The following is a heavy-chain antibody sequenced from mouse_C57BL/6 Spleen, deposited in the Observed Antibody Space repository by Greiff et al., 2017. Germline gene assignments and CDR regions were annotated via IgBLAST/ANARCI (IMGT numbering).Heavy chain of an antibody. J-gene: IGHJ4*01. V-gene: IGHV5-17*01. CDR1: GFTFSDYG. D-gene: IGHD2-3*01. CDR2: ISSGSSTI. Sequence: DVHLVESGGGLVKPGGSLKLSCAASGFTFSDYGMHWVRQAPEKGLEWVAYISSGSSTIYYADTVKDRFSISRDNAKNTLFLQMTSLRSEDTAMYYCARDDGYYVGGAMDYWGQVTSVTVSS. CDR3: ARDDGYYVGGAMDY.